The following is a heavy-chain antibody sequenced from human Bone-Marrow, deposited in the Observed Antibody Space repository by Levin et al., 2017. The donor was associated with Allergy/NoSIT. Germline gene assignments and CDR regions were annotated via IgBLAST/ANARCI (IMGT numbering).Heavy chain of an antibody. V-gene: IGHV4-59*08. CDR1: GGSINNYY. CDR2: VYHDGTT. J-gene: IGHJ4*02. CDR3: AKVPDC. Sequence: SETLSLTCSVSGGSINNYYWSWIRQPPGKGLEWIGYVYHDGTTNYKPSLSSRLTISMDTSKDQISLYLSSVTAADTAVYYGAKVPDCWGQGALVTVS.